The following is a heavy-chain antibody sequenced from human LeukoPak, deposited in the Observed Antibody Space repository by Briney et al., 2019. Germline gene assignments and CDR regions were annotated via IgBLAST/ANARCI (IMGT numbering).Heavy chain of an antibody. CDR1: GFTFDDYG. D-gene: IGHD1-26*01. Sequence: GGSLRLSCAASGFTFDDYGMSWVRQAPGKGLEWVANIMRNGSEKDYVDSVKGRFTISRDNAKNSLLLQMNSLRVEDTALYYCARGGPGGSLNYWGQGTLVTVSS. J-gene: IGHJ4*02. CDR3: ARGGPGGSLNY. V-gene: IGHV3-7*01. CDR2: IMRNGSEK.